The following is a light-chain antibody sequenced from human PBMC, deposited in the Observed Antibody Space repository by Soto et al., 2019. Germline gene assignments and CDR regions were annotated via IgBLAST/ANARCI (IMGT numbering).Light chain of an antibody. CDR3: SSYTTSSTYV. CDR1: SSDVGAYNY. V-gene: IGLV2-14*03. J-gene: IGLJ1*01. CDR2: DVT. Sequence: SAVTQPASVSGSPGQSITISCTGTSSDVGAYNYVSWYQQHPGKAPKLMIYDVTNRPSGVSNRFSGSKSGYTASLTISGLQAEDEADYYCSSYTTSSTYVFGTGTKVTVL.